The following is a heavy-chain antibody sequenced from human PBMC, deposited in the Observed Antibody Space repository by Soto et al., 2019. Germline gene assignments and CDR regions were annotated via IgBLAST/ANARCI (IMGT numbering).Heavy chain of an antibody. CDR3: ASVPAARLYNWSDP. J-gene: IGHJ5*02. CDR1: GGSISSGDYY. D-gene: IGHD2-2*01. CDR2: IYYSGST. V-gene: IGHV4-30-4*01. Sequence: SETLSLTCTVSGGSISSGDYYWSWIHQPPGKGLEWIGYIYYSGSTYYNPSLKSRLTISVDTSKNQFSLKLSSVTAADTAVYYCASVPAARLYNWSDPWGQGTLVTVS.